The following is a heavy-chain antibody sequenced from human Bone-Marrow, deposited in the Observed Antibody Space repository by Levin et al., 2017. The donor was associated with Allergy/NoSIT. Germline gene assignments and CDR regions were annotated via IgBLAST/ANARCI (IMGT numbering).Heavy chain of an antibody. CDR3: ARDRGFYGSGSVPDGYDM. CDR2: INPKKGDT. Sequence: GESLKISCKASGYSFTDYFVHWVRQAPGQGLEWMGWINPKKGDTNFSRKFQGRVTLTRDMSTSTVYLELSRLRPDDTAMYYCARDRGFYGSGSVPDGYDMWGQGTTVAVSS. V-gene: IGHV1-2*02. CDR1: GYSFTDYF. J-gene: IGHJ3*02. D-gene: IGHD3-10*01.